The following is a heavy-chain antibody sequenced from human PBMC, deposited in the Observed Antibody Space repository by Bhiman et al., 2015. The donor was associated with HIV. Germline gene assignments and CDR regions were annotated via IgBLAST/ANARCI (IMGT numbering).Heavy chain of an antibody. Sequence: EVQLVESGGGVIRPGGSLRLSCAASGFTFDDFGMSWVRQAPGKGLEWVSDINWNAVSTGYADSVKGRFTISRDNAKNSLYLQMNSLRAEDTALYYCARGTPRFGEYVYWGQGTLVTVSS. V-gene: IGHV3-20*04. D-gene: IGHD3-10*01. J-gene: IGHJ4*02. CDR1: GFTFDDFG. CDR3: ARGTPRFGEYVY. CDR2: INWNAVST.